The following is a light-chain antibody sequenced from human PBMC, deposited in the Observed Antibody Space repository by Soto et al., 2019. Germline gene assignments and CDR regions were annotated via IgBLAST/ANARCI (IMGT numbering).Light chain of an antibody. CDR1: QSISSY. V-gene: IGKV1-39*01. CDR3: QQYNHYWT. CDR2: AAS. J-gene: IGKJ1*01. Sequence: DIQMTQSPSSLSASVGDRVTITFRASQSISSYLNWYQQKPGKAPKLLIYAASSLQSGVPSRFSGSGSGTDFTLTISSLQPEDFATYYCQQYNHYWTFGQGTKVDIK.